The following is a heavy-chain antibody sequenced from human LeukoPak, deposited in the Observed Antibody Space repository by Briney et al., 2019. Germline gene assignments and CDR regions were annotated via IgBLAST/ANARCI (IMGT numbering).Heavy chain of an antibody. CDR3: ARESIAVAGAPFDY. Sequence: GGSLRLSCAASGFTFSSYEMNWVRQAPGKGLEWVSYISSGSTIYDADSVKGRFTISRDNAKNSLYLQMNSLRAEDTAVHYCARESIAVAGAPFDYWGQGTLVTVSS. D-gene: IGHD6-19*01. CDR1: GFTFSSYE. CDR2: ISSGSTI. J-gene: IGHJ4*02. V-gene: IGHV3-48*03.